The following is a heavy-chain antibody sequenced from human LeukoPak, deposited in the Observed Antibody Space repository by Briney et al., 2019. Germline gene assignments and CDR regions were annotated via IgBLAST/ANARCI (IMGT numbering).Heavy chain of an antibody. V-gene: IGHV4-59*01. CDR3: AKFARGSSDCSGGSCSPGGWFDP. CDR2: IYYSGST. J-gene: IGHJ5*02. CDR1: GGSISSYY. D-gene: IGHD2-15*01. Sequence: SETLSLTCTVSGGSISSYYWSWIRQPPGKGLEWIGYIYYSGSTNYNPSLKSRVTISVDTSKNQFSLKLSSVTAADTAVYYCAKFARGSSDCSGGSCSPGGWFDPWGQGTLVTVSS.